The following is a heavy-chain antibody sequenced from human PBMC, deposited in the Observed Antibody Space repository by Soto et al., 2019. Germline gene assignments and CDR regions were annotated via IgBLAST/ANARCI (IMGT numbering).Heavy chain of an antibody. J-gene: IGHJ4*02. CDR2: IYYSGST. CDR1: GGSISSGDYY. D-gene: IGHD3-22*01. Sequence: SETLSLTCTVSGGSISSGDYYWSWIRQPPGKGLEWIGYIYYSGSTYYNPPLKSRVTISVDTSKNQFSLKLSSVTAADTAVYYCARASRRRVNYYDSSGYPDYWGQGTLVTVSS. V-gene: IGHV4-30-4*01. CDR3: ARASRRRVNYYDSSGYPDY.